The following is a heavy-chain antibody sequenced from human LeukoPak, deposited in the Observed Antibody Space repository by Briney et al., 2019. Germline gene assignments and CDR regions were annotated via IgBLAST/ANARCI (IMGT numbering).Heavy chain of an antibody. CDR2: ISWNSGSI. CDR1: GFTVSSNY. V-gene: IGHV3-9*01. D-gene: IGHD4-17*01. CDR3: AKDVRGDYALRY. Sequence: PGGSLRLSCAASGFTVSSNYMSWVRQAPGKGLEWVSGISWNSGSIDYADSVKGRFTISRDNAKNSLYLQMNSLRAEDTALYYCAKDVRGDYALRYWGQGTLVTVSS. J-gene: IGHJ4*02.